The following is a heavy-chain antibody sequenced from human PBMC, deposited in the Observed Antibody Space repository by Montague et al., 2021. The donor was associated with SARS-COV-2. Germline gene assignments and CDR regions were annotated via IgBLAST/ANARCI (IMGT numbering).Heavy chain of an antibody. CDR3: ARKASRGITIFGVVTASYYFDY. Sequence: SETLSLTCTVSGGSISSSSYYWGWIRQPPGKGLEWIGGIYYSGSTYYNPSLKSRVTISADTSKNQFSLKLSSVTAADTAVYYCARKASRGITIFGVVTASYYFDYWGQGTLVTVSS. V-gene: IGHV4-39*01. CDR1: GGSISSSSYY. CDR2: IYYSGST. D-gene: IGHD3-3*01. J-gene: IGHJ4*02.